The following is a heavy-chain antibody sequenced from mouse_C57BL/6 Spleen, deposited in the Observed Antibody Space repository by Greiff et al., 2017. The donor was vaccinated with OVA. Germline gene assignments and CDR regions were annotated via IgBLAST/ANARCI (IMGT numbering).Heavy chain of an antibody. Sequence: VHVKQSGAELVRPGASVKLSCTASGFNIKDDYMHWVKQRPEQGLEWIGWIDPENGDTEYASKFQGKATITADTSSNTAYLQLSSLTSEDTAVYYCTTQYYYGSSWYFDVWGTGTTVTVSS. D-gene: IGHD1-1*01. V-gene: IGHV14-4*01. CDR1: GFNIKDDY. CDR2: IDPENGDT. J-gene: IGHJ1*03. CDR3: TTQYYYGSSWYFDV.